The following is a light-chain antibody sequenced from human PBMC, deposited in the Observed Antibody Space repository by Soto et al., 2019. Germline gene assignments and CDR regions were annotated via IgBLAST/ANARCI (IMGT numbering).Light chain of an antibody. V-gene: IGKV1-5*03. J-gene: IGKJ1*01. CDR2: QAS. CDR1: QSISSW. CDR3: QQYNVYWT. Sequence: DIPMTQSPSTLSASVGDRVTITCRASQSISSWLAWYQQKPGKAPKLLIYQASNLESGVPSRFSGSGSGTEFTLTISSLQPDDFATYYCQQYNVYWTFGQGTKVEIK.